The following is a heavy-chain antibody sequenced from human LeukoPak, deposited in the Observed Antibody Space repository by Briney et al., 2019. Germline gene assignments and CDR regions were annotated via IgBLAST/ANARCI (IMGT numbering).Heavy chain of an antibody. CDR1: GYTFTSYG. CDR2: ISAYNGNT. CDR3: ARTPRSSQPREYKDY. D-gene: IGHD6-13*01. V-gene: IGHV1-18*01. Sequence: RGASVKVSCKASGYTFTSYGISWVRQAPGQGLEWMGWISAYNGNTNYAQKLQGRVTMTTDTSTSTAYMELRSLRSDDTAVYYCARTPRSSQPREYKDYWGQGTLVTVSS. J-gene: IGHJ4*02.